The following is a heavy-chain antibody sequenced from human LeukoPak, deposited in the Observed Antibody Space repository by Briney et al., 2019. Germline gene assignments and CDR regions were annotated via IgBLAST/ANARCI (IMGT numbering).Heavy chain of an antibody. CDR3: ARGDGGDYYDSTKRAFDI. V-gene: IGHV4-59*12. Sequence: SETLSLTCTVSGGSISSYYWSWIRQPPGRGLGWIGYIYYSGSTNYNPSLKSRVTISVDKSKNQFSLKLSSVTAADTAVYYCARGDGGDYYDSTKRAFDIWGQGTMVTVSS. J-gene: IGHJ3*02. CDR2: IYYSGST. D-gene: IGHD3-22*01. CDR1: GGSISSYY.